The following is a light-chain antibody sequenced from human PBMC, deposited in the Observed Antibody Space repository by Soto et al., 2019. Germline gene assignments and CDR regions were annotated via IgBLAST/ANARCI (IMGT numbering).Light chain of an antibody. J-gene: IGKJ2*02. CDR1: QSVSSN. V-gene: IGKV3-15*01. Sequence: EIVMTQSPATLSVSPGDRATLYCRASQSVSSNLAWYQQKPGRAPRLLIYGASTRAAGIPARFSGSASGTEFTLTISTLQSEDFAVYYCQQYNNWPPLMCTFGQGTKLEIK. CDR2: GAS. CDR3: QQYNNWPPLMCT.